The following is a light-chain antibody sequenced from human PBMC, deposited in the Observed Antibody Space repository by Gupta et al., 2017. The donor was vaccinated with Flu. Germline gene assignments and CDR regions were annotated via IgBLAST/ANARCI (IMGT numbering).Light chain of an antibody. J-gene: IGLJ1*01. Sequence: SSKLTQDPAVSVVLGQTLRITCQGDSLRRYHASWYQQKPGQPPVLVIYGKNNRPSGIPDRFSGANSGNTASLTITGAQAEDEADYYCNSRDSSGNPPYVFGPGTKVTVL. CDR2: GKN. CDR3: NSRDSSGNPPYV. V-gene: IGLV3-19*01. CDR1: SLRRYH.